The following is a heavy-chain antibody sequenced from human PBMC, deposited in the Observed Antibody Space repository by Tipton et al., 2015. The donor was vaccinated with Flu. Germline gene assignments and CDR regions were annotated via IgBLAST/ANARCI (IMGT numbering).Heavy chain of an antibody. CDR2: INHSGTT. J-gene: IGHJ4*01. CDR3: ASKVANWGVWEPLDY. CDR1: GGSFSAYY. Sequence: TLSLTCAVYGGSFSAYYWSRIRQPPGKGLEWVGEINHSGTTNYNPSLTSRVTVSADTSKKQFSLKLTSVTAADTAVYYCASKVANWGVWEPLDYWGHGTLVTVSS. D-gene: IGHD7-27*01. V-gene: IGHV4-34*01.